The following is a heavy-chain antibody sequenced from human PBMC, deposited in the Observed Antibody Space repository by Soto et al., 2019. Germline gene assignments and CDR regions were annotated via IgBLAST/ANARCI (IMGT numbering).Heavy chain of an antibody. J-gene: IGHJ5*02. CDR2: INPNSGGT. CDR1: GYTFTGYY. D-gene: IGHD2-15*01. Sequence: ASVKVSCKASGYTFTGYYMHWVRQAPGQGLEWMGWINPNSGGTNYAQKFQGWVTMTRDTSISTAYMELSRLRSDDTAVYYCARDLCSGGSCSPRVPWFDPWGQGTLVTVSS. CDR3: ARDLCSGGSCSPRVPWFDP. V-gene: IGHV1-2*04.